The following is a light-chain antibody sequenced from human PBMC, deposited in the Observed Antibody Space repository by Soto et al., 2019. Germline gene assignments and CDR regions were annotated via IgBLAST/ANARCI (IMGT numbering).Light chain of an antibody. Sequence: IPLTQSPSSLSASVGDSVTVTCRASQDIRNYLAWYQQKPGKAPKLLICDASTLYSGVPSRFSGSGSGTEFTLTISSLQPEDLATYYCLQHRSYPLTFGGGTKVDIK. CDR2: DAS. CDR3: LQHRSYPLT. J-gene: IGKJ4*01. V-gene: IGKV1-9*01. CDR1: QDIRNY.